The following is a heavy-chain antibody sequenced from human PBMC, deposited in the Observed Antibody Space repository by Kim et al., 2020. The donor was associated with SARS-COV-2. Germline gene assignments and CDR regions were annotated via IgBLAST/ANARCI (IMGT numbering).Heavy chain of an antibody. J-gene: IGHJ4*02. CDR3: ARGAAGGTLSWFAY. D-gene: IGHD6-13*01. V-gene: IGHV4-59*08. CDR2: IYYSGST. CDR1: GGSISSYY. Sequence: SETLSLTCTVSGGSISSYYWSWIRQPPGKGLEWIGYIYYSGSTNYNPSLKSRVTISVDTSKNQLSLKLTSVTAADTGVYYCARGAAGGTLSWFAYWVQGT.